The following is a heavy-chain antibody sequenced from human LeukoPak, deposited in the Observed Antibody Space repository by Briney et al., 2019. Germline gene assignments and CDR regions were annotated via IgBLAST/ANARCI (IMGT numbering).Heavy chain of an antibody. CDR2: INWNGGST. Sequence: ASETLSLTCTVSGGSISSYYWSWVRQAPGKGLEWVSGINWNGGSTGYADSVKGRFTISRDNAKNSLYLQMNSLRAEDTALYYCARLPMTHNFYYYYYYMDVWGKGTTVTVSS. CDR3: ARLPMTHNFYYYYYYMDV. D-gene: IGHD5-24*01. J-gene: IGHJ6*03. V-gene: IGHV3-20*04. CDR1: GGSISSYY.